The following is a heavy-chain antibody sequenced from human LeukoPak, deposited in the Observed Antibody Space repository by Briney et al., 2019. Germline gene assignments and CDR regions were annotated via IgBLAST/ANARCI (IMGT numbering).Heavy chain of an antibody. J-gene: IGHJ2*01. CDR2: IYYSGST. D-gene: IGHD3-3*01. V-gene: IGHV4-39*07. Sequence: PSETLSLTCTVSGGSISSSSYYWGWIRQPPGKGLEWIGSIYYSGSTNYNPSLKSRVTISVDTSKNQFSLKLSSVTAADTAVYYCARTYYDFWSGSRYWYFHLWGRGTLVTVSS. CDR1: GGSISSSSYY. CDR3: ARTYYDFWSGSRYWYFHL.